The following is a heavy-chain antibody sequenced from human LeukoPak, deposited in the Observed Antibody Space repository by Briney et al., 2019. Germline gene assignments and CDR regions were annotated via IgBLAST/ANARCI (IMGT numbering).Heavy chain of an antibody. Sequence: ASVKVSCKVSGYTLTELSMHWVRQAPGKGLEWMGGFDPEDGETIYAQKSQGRVTMTEDTSTDTAYMELSSLRSEDTAVHYCATESDYDFWSGYWNFDYWGQGTLVTVSS. V-gene: IGHV1-24*01. CDR3: ATESDYDFWSGYWNFDY. D-gene: IGHD3-3*01. J-gene: IGHJ4*02. CDR2: FDPEDGET. CDR1: GYTLTELS.